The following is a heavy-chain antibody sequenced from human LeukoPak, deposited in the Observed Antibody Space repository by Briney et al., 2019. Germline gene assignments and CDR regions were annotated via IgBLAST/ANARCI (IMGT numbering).Heavy chain of an antibody. J-gene: IGHJ3*02. CDR2: INWNGGNT. CDR1: GFTFDDYG. Sequence: GGSLRLSCAASGFTFDDYGMSWVRQGPGKGLEWVSSINWNGGNTGYADSVKGRFTISRDNAKNSLYLQMNSLRAEDTALYYCAREMYSSGWLNAFDIWGQGTMVTVSS. V-gene: IGHV3-20*04. D-gene: IGHD6-19*01. CDR3: AREMYSSGWLNAFDI.